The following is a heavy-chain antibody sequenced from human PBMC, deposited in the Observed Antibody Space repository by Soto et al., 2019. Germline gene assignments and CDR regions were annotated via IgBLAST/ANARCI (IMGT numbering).Heavy chain of an antibody. J-gene: IGHJ4*01. V-gene: IGHV1-18*01. Sequence: QVQLVQSGAEVKKPGASVKVSCKASGYTFTNYGINWVRQAPGQGLEWLGWVSAYNGERRYAQRVQARVIMTTATSTTTAYMELRSLRSDDTAVYYCSRGASIPASGDYWGQGTLVTVSS. D-gene: IGHD6-6*01. CDR2: VSAYNGER. CDR3: SRGASIPASGDY. CDR1: GYTFTNYG.